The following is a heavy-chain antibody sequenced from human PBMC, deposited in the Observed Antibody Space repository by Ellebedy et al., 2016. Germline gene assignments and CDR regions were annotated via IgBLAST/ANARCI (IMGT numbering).Heavy chain of an antibody. CDR3: ARRLDSSPTVFYYYYYMDV. CDR1: GYTFTSYD. J-gene: IGHJ6*03. D-gene: IGHD6-13*01. Sequence: ASVKVSCXASGYTFTSYDINWVRQATGQGLEWMGWMNPNSGNTGYAQKFQGRVTMTRNTSISTAYMELSSLRSEDTAVYYCARRLDSSPTVFYYYYYMDVWGKGTTVTVSS. CDR2: MNPNSGNT. V-gene: IGHV1-8*01.